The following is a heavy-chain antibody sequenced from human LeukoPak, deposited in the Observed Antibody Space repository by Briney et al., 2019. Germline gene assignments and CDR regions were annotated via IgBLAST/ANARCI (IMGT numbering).Heavy chain of an antibody. J-gene: IGHJ5*02. CDR3: ARVASGSWNWFDP. D-gene: IGHD1-26*01. V-gene: IGHV3-74*01. CDR2: IDPNGRYT. Sequence: GGSLRLSCAASGFTFSNHYMHWVRQAPGKGLVSVSRIDPNGRYTSYADSVKGRFTISRDNAKNTAYLQMSSLRAEDTAVYYCARVASGSWNWFDPWGQGTLVTVSS. CDR1: GFTFSNHY.